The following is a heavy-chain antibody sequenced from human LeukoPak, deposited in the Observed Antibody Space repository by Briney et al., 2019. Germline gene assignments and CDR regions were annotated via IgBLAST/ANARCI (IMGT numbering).Heavy chain of an antibody. Sequence: GGSLRLSCAASGFTFSSYSMNWVRQAPGKGLEWVSYISSSSSTIYYADSVKGRFTISRDNAKNSLYLQMNSLRAEDTAVYYCARDSTPVTVTHDGNWFDPWGQGTLVTVSS. D-gene: IGHD4-11*01. V-gene: IGHV3-48*01. CDR2: ISSSSSTI. CDR1: GFTFSSYS. J-gene: IGHJ5*02. CDR3: ARDSTPVTVTHDGNWFDP.